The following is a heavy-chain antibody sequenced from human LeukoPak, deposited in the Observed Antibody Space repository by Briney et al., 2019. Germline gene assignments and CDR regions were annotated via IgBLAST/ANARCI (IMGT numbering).Heavy chain of an antibody. CDR3: ARVKGSGYRNSIDY. CDR1: GFTFDDYA. Sequence: GGSLRLSCAASGFTFDDYAMNWVRQAPGRGLEWVYGINWNGGSTYYRDCVKGRFTISRDNAKNSLYLQMNSLRAEDTALYYCARVKGSGYRNSIDYWGQGTLVTVSS. V-gene: IGHV3-20*04. CDR2: INWNGGST. J-gene: IGHJ4*02. D-gene: IGHD3-3*01.